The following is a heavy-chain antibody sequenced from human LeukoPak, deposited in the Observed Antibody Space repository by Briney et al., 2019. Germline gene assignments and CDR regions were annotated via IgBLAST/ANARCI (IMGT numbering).Heavy chain of an antibody. V-gene: IGHV4-30-4*08. Sequence: SGTLSLTCTVSGDSIRNGDYYWSWIRQPPGKGLEWIGYIYYSGSTYHNPSLKSRVTISVDTSKNQFSLKLSSVTAADTAVYYCARGDRRRYCSSPSCLNWFDPWGQGTLVTVSS. CDR1: GDSIRNGDYY. CDR3: ARGDRRRYCSSPSCLNWFDP. CDR2: IYYSGST. J-gene: IGHJ5*02. D-gene: IGHD2-2*01.